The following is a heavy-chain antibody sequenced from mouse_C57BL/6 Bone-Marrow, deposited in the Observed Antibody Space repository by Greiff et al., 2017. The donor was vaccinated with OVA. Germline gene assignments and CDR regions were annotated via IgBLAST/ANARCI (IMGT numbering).Heavy chain of an antibody. CDR1: GYSFTGYY. V-gene: IGHV1-31*01. J-gene: IGHJ1*03. Sequence: DVQLQESGPELVKPGASVKISCKASGYSFTGYYMHWVKQSHGNILDWIGYIYPYNGVSSYNQKFKGKATLTVDKSSSPAYMELRSLTSEDSAVYYCARPHHYGSSYVGYFDVWGTGTTVTVSS. CDR3: ARPHHYGSSYVGYFDV. D-gene: IGHD1-1*01. CDR2: IYPYNGVS.